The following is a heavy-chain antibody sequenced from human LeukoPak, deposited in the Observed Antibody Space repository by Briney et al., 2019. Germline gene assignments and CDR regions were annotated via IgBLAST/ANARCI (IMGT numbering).Heavy chain of an antibody. CDR3: ASWERGYFDY. J-gene: IGHJ4*02. Sequence: SETLSLTGTVSGGSISSYYWSWIRQPPGKGLEWIGYIYYSGSTNYNPSLKSRVTISVDTSKNQFSLKLSSVTAADTAVYYCASWERGYFDYWGQGTMVTVSS. V-gene: IGHV4-59*01. CDR2: IYYSGST. CDR1: GGSISSYY. D-gene: IGHD1-26*01.